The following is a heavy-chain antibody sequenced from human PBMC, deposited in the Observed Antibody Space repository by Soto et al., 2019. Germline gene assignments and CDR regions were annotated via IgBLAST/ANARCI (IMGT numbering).Heavy chain of an antibody. V-gene: IGHV1-46*01. CDR1: NDRLSNHS. J-gene: IGHJ4*02. D-gene: IGHD6-13*01. Sequence: ASEKVSCMASNDRLSNHSIHCVRQAPGEALEWPGMVNPGPTNASHSKEFQGRLTLNSNMPPRPVQMLLSNLMSDDTADYYLAGAARRVSSVGADHWGQGTLVTVSS. CDR2: VNPGPTNA. CDR3: AGAARRVSSVGADH.